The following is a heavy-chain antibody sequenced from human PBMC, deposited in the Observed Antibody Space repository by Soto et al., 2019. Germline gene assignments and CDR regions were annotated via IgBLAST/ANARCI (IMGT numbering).Heavy chain of an antibody. CDR2: IYYSGST. CDR1: GGSVSSGSYY. D-gene: IGHD3-22*01. V-gene: IGHV4-61*01. Sequence: SETLSLTCTVSGGSVSSGSYYWSWIRQPPEKGLEWIGYIYYSGSTNYNPSLESRVTISVDTSKNQFSLKLSSVTAADTAVYYCARDPSYYYDSSGYLGTFDYWGQGTLVTVSS. CDR3: ARDPSYYYDSSGYLGTFDY. J-gene: IGHJ4*02.